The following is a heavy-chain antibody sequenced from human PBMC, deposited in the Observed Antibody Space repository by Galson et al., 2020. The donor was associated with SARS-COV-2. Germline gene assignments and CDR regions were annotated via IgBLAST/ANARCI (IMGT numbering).Heavy chain of an antibody. CDR2: IKSKAYGGTT. CDR1: GFTFGDYA. D-gene: IGHD4-17*01. Sequence: SLRLSCTASGFTFGDYAMSWFRQAPGKGLEGVGFIKSKAYGGTTEYAGSVKGRFTISRNDSKGTAYLQMNSMKTEDTAVYYCTRVGETTVTTGWFDPWGQGTLVTVAS. V-gene: IGHV3-49*03. J-gene: IGHJ5*02. CDR3: TRVGETTVTTGWFDP.